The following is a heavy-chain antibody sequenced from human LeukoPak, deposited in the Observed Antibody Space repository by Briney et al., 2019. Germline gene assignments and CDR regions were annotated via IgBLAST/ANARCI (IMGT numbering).Heavy chain of an antibody. CDR2: LHHSGST. CDR3: PRVGGDDSTGHYSVDY. V-gene: IGHV4-38-2*01. Sequence: PSETLSLTCAVSGYSITSTYWRGWIRQTPGRGLEWIGSLHHSGSTSYNPSLKSRVTLSVDTPKNQFSLRPNSVTAADTAVYYCPRVGGDDSTGHYSVDYWGQGTLVTVSS. J-gene: IGHJ4*02. CDR1: GYSITSTYW. D-gene: IGHD3-22*01.